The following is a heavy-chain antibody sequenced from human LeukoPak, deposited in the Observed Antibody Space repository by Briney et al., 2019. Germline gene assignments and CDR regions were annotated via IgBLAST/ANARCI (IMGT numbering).Heavy chain of an antibody. Sequence: ASVKVSCKASGGTFSSYAISWVRQAPGQGLEWMGRIIPILGIANYAQKFQGRATITADKSTSTAYMELSSLRSEDTAVYYCARDSKAPYLGEVNAFDIWGQGTVVTVSS. D-gene: IGHD7-27*01. CDR3: ARDSKAPYLGEVNAFDI. J-gene: IGHJ3*02. V-gene: IGHV1-69*04. CDR2: IIPILGIA. CDR1: GGTFSSYA.